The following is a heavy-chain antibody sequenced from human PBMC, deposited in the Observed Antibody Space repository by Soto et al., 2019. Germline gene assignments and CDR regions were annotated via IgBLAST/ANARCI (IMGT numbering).Heavy chain of an antibody. Sequence: ASVKVSCKASGYSFTIYDISWLRQAPGQGLEWMGRISPYNGNTNYAQNFQDRVTMTADTSSSTAYMELRGLRSDDTAIYYCATSYDSGFDPWGQGTLVTVSS. J-gene: IGHJ5*02. CDR3: ATSYDSGFDP. CDR2: ISPYNGNT. CDR1: GYSFTIYD. V-gene: IGHV1-18*04. D-gene: IGHD3-3*01.